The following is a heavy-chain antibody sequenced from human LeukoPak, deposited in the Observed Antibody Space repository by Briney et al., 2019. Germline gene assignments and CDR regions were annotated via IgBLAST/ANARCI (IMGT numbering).Heavy chain of an antibody. V-gene: IGHV3-21*01. CDR3: ARDQGIAAAGTWFDP. J-gene: IGHJ5*02. CDR1: GFTFSSYS. CDR2: ISSSSSYI. D-gene: IGHD6-13*01. Sequence: GGSLRLSCAASGFTFSSYSMNWVRQAPGKGLEWVSSISSSSSYIYYADSVKGRFTISRDNAKNSLYLQMNSLRAEDTAVYYCARDQGIAAAGTWFDPWGQGTLVTVSS.